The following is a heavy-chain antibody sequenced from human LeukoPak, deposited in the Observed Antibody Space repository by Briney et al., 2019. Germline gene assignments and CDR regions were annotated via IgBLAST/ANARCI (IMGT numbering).Heavy chain of an antibody. J-gene: IGHJ4*02. Sequence: TGGSLRLSCAASGFTFSSHSMNWVRQAPGKGLEWVSCISTSSSYIYYADSVKGRFTISRDNAKNTLHLQMNSLRAEDTAVYYCARGARGSGTASDYWGQGTLVTVSS. CDR1: GFTFSSHS. CDR2: ISTSSSYI. D-gene: IGHD3-10*01. CDR3: ARGARGSGTASDY. V-gene: IGHV3-21*01.